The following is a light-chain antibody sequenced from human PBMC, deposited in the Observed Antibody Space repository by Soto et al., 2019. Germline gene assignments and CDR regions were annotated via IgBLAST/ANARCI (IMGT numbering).Light chain of an antibody. V-gene: IGLV6-57*01. J-gene: IGLJ2*01. CDR3: QSYATSSVV. CDR1: SGSIASNY. Sequence: NFMLTQPHSVSESPGKTVTISCTRSSGSIASNYVQWYQQRPGGSPTTVIYGDNQRPSRVPDRFSGSIDSSSNTASLTISGLKTEDEADYYCQSYATSSVVFGGGTKLTVL. CDR2: GDN.